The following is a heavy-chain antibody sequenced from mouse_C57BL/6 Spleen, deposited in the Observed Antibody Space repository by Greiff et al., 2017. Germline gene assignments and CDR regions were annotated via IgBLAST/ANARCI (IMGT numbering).Heavy chain of an antibody. Sequence: QVQLQQPGAELVRPGSSVKLSCKASGYTFTSYWMDWVKQRPGQGLEWIGNIYPSDSETHYNQKFKDKATLTVDKSSSTAYMQLSSLTSEDSAVYYCARSVLGYFDYWGQGTTLTVSS. CDR3: ARSVLGYFDY. D-gene: IGHD1-1*01. CDR2: IYPSDSET. CDR1: GYTFTSYW. J-gene: IGHJ2*01. V-gene: IGHV1-61*01.